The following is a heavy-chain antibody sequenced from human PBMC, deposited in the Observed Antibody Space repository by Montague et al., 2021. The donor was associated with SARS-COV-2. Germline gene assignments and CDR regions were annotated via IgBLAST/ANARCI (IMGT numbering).Heavy chain of an antibody. J-gene: IGHJ6*02. CDR1: GFTFDDYA. CDR3: AKDRALLPYSLHCSSTSCYESAGYYYYGMDV. D-gene: IGHD2-2*01. CDR2: ISWNSGSI. V-gene: IGHV3-9*01. Sequence: SLRLSCEASGFTFDDYAMHWVRQAPGKGLEWVSGISWNSGSIGYSDSXKGRFTISRDNAKNSLYLQMNSLRAEDTALYYCAKDRALLPYSLHCSSTSCYESAGYYYYGMDVWGQGTTVTVSS.